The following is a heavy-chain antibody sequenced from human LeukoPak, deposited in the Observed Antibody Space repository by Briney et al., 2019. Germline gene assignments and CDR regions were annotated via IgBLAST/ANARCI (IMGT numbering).Heavy chain of an antibody. CDR2: IYYSGST. J-gene: IGHJ4*02. CDR1: GGSISSSSYY. D-gene: IGHD3-10*01. V-gene: IGHV4-39*01. Sequence: PSETLSLTCTVSGGSISSSSYYWGWIRQPPGKGLEWIGSIYYSGSTYYNPSLKSRVTISVDTSKNQFSLKLSSVTAADTAVYYCARGLDQYGSGSYYNDYWGQGTLVTVSS. CDR3: ARGLDQYGSGSYYNDY.